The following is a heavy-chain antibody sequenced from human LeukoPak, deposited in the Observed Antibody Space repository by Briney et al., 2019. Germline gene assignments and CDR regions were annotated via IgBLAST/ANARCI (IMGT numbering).Heavy chain of an antibody. J-gene: IGHJ4*02. Sequence: PSETLSLTCAVSGGSIIGGNWWSWVRQSPGKGLEWIGEILHSGSTSYNPSLKSRVTISVEKSKNQFSLKLSSVTAADTAVYYCARNGEYCLDSWGQGTLVTVSS. V-gene: IGHV4-4*02. CDR3: ARNGEYCLDS. CDR1: GGSIIGGNW. D-gene: IGHD2-21*02. CDR2: ILHSGST.